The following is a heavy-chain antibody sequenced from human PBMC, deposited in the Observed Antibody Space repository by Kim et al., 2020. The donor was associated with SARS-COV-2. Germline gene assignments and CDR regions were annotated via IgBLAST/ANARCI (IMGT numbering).Heavy chain of an antibody. D-gene: IGHD3-10*01. Sequence: SVKVSCKASGGTFNNYAIIWVRQAPGQGLDWMGRIIPLVNITNYAQKFQDRVTFTADKSTSTAYMELSSLRSEDTAVYYCAAAPGSSANFDFWGQGCLVTVSS. J-gene: IGHJ4*02. CDR3: AAAPGSSANFDF. V-gene: IGHV1-69*04. CDR2: IIPLVNIT. CDR1: GGTFNNYA.